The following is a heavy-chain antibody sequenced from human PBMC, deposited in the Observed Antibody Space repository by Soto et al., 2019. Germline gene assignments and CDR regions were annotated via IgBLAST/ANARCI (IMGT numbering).Heavy chain of an antibody. V-gene: IGHV4-39*01. CDR1: GVSITSGNYY. CDR2: IYYTGST. Sequence: XETLSLTCTVAGVSITSGNYYWGWIRQPRGKGLEWIGTIYYTGSTYYDPSLKSRVTISVDTSKNQFSLKLTSVTAADTAVYYCALSSGKLLWFGEPFSGSGFDHWGQGYLVTVSS. CDR3: ALSSGKLLWFGEPFSGSGFDH. J-gene: IGHJ5*02. D-gene: IGHD3-10*01.